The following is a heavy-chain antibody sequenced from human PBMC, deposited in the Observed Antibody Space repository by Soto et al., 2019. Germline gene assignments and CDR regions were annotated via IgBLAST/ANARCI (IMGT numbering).Heavy chain of an antibody. Sequence: PSETLSLTCTVSGGSIISTISYWGWIRQPPGKGLEWIGSIHYSGSTYYNPSLKSRVTISVDTSKNQFSLKLSSVTAADTAVYCCARLHYGSDSYYIAVYWLDPWGQGTLVTVYS. V-gene: IGHV4-39*01. CDR2: IHYSGST. CDR3: ARLHYGSDSYYIAVYWLDP. D-gene: IGHD3-10*01. CDR1: GGSIISTISY. J-gene: IGHJ5*02.